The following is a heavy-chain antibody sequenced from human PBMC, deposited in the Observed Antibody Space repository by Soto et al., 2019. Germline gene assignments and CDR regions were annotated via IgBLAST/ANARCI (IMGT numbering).Heavy chain of an antibody. Sequence: TSETLSLTCTVSGGSISSSSYYWGWIRQPPGKGLEWIGSIYYSGSTYYNPSLKSRVTISVDTSKNQFSLKLSSVTAADTAVYYCAGYGDYVSAGIWFDPWGQGTLVTVS. D-gene: IGHD4-17*01. CDR1: GGSISSSSYY. CDR3: AGYGDYVSAGIWFDP. CDR2: IYYSGST. J-gene: IGHJ5*02. V-gene: IGHV4-39*01.